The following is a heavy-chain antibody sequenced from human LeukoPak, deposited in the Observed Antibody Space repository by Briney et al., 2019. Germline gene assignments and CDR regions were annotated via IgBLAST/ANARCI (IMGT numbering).Heavy chain of an antibody. CDR2: MIPILGIA. CDR1: GGTFSSYT. Sequence: SVKVSCKASGGTFSSYTISWVRQAPGQGLEWMGRMIPILGIANYAQKFQGRVTITADKSTSTAYMELSSLRSEDTAVYYCARDGAYYYDSSDHAFDIWGQGTMVTVSS. CDR3: ARDGAYYYDSSDHAFDI. D-gene: IGHD3-22*01. J-gene: IGHJ3*02. V-gene: IGHV1-69*04.